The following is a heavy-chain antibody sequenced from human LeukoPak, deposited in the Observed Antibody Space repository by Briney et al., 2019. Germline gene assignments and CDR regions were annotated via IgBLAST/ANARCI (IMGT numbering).Heavy chain of an antibody. CDR1: GGSISSGDYY. V-gene: IGHV4-30-4*02. D-gene: IGHD6-19*01. J-gene: IGHJ3*02. Sequence: SETLSLTCTVSGGSISSGDYYWSWIRQPPGKGLEWIGYIYYSGSTYYNPSLKSRVTISVDTSKNQFSLKLSSVTAADTAVYYCARERGGARGRITVAAWDAFDIWGQGTMVTVSS. CDR2: IYYSGST. CDR3: ARERGGARGRITVAAWDAFDI.